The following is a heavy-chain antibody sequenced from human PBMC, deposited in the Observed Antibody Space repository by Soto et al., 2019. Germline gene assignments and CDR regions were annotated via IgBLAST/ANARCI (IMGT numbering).Heavy chain of an antibody. V-gene: IGHV4-31*03. CDR3: ARDKYDILTGYPPGWFDP. CDR1: GGSISSGGYY. D-gene: IGHD3-9*01. J-gene: IGHJ5*02. Sequence: PSETLSLTCTVSGGSISSGGYYWSWIRQHPGKGLEWIGYIYYSGSTYYNPSLKSRVTISVDTSKNQFSLKLSSVTAADTAVYYCARDKYDILTGYPPGWFDPWGQGTLVTVSS. CDR2: IYYSGST.